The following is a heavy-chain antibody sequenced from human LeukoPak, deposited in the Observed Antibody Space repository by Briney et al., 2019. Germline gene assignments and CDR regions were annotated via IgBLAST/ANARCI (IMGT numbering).Heavy chain of an antibody. V-gene: IGHV4-4*02. CDR2: IYHSGST. CDR3: ATNSIGYCSGGSCYQVSDY. Sequence: SETLSLTCAVSGGSISSNNWWSWVRQPPGKGLEWIGEIYHSGSTNYNPSLKSRVTISVDKSKKQFSLKLSSVTAADTAVYYCATNSIGYCSGGSCYQVSDYWGQGTLVTVSS. D-gene: IGHD2-15*01. J-gene: IGHJ4*02. CDR1: GGSISSNNW.